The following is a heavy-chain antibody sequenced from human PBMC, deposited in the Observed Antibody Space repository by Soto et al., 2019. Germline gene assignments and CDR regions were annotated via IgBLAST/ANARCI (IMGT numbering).Heavy chain of an antibody. CDR3: ARIRLNYYDSSGYYDY. Sequence: SGPTLVNPTQTLTLTCTFSGFSLSTSGMCVSWIRQPPGKALEWLALIDWDDDKYYSTSLKTRLTISKDTSKNQVVLTMTNMDPVDTATYYCARIRLNYYDSSGYYDYWGQGTLVTVSS. CDR2: IDWDDDK. J-gene: IGHJ4*02. V-gene: IGHV2-70*01. D-gene: IGHD3-22*01. CDR1: GFSLSTSGMC.